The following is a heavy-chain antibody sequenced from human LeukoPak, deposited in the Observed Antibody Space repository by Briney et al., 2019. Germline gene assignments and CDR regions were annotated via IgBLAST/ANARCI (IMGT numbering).Heavy chain of an antibody. CDR2: IYHSGST. D-gene: IGHD5-18*01. CDR1: GYSISSDYY. J-gene: IGHJ4*02. Sequence: SETLSLTCAVSGYSISSDYYWGWIRQPPGKGLEWIGTIYHSGSTYYNPSLNSRVTISVDTSKNQFSLKLNSVTAADTAVYYCARVWGYTYGYFDYWGQGTLVTVSS. V-gene: IGHV4-38-2*01. CDR3: ARVWGYTYGYFDY.